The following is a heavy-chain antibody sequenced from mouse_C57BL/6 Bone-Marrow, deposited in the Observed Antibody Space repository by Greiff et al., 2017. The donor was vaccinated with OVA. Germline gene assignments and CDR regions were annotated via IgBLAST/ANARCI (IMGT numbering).Heavy chain of an antibody. CDR3: AEGYGSSLYYFDY. J-gene: IGHJ2*01. D-gene: IGHD1-1*01. V-gene: IGHV1-81*01. CDR1: GYTFTSYR. CDR2: IYPRSGNT. Sequence: VQLQESGAELARPGASVKLSCKASGYTFTSYRISWVQQRTGQGLEWIGEIYPRSGNTYYNEKFKGKATLTADKSSSTAYMELRSLTSEDSAVYFCAEGYGSSLYYFDYWGKGTTLTVSS.